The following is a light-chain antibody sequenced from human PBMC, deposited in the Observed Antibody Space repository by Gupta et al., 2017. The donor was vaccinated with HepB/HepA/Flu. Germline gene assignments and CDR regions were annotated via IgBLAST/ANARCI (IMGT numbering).Light chain of an antibody. J-gene: IGKJ5*01. CDR3: QQYINWLPIT. CDR1: ETLSSN. CDR2: GAS. Sequence: DIVMTQSPATLSVSPGERATLSCRASETLSSNLAWYQQKPGQAPRLLIYGASTRATGIPARFSGSGSGREFTLTISSLQSEDFAVYYCQQYINWLPITFGQGTRLEIK. V-gene: IGKV3-15*01.